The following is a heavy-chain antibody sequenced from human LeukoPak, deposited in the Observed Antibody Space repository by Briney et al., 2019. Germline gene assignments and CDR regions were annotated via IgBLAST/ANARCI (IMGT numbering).Heavy chain of an antibody. V-gene: IGHV3-21*04. CDR1: GFNFSDYT. D-gene: IGHD3-10*01. Sequence: NPGGSLRLSCAASGFNFSDYTMTWVRQAPGKGLEWVSSVSGKSDYIYYADSVKGRFTISRDNAKNSLYLQMNSLRAEDTALYYCARVLLWFGGFSIGDYYYYMDVWGKGTTVTVSS. CDR2: VSGKSDYI. J-gene: IGHJ6*03. CDR3: ARVLLWFGGFSIGDYYYYMDV.